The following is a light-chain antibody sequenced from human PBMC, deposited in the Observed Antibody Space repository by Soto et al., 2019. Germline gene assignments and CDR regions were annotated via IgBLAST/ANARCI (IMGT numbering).Light chain of an antibody. V-gene: IGLV1-40*01. Sequence: QSVLTQPPSVSGAPGQRVTISCTGSSSNIGAGYDVHWYQQLPGTAPKLLIYGNSNRPSGVPDRFSGSKSGTSASLAITGLQAEDEADYYCQSYDSNLSVVFGGGTKLTLL. CDR3: QSYDSNLSVV. J-gene: IGLJ2*01. CDR2: GNS. CDR1: SSNIGAGYD.